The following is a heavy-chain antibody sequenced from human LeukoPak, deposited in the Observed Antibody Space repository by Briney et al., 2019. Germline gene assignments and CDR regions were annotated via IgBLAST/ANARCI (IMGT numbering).Heavy chain of an antibody. Sequence: SETLSLTCAVYGGSFSGYYWSWIRQPPGKGLEWIGEINHSGSTNYNPSLKSRVTISVVTSKNQFSLKLSSVTAADTAVYYCARGRYYYDSSGYYWFDYWGQGTLVIVSS. V-gene: IGHV4-34*01. CDR2: INHSGST. D-gene: IGHD3-22*01. CDR3: ARGRYYYDSSGYYWFDY. J-gene: IGHJ4*02. CDR1: GGSFSGYY.